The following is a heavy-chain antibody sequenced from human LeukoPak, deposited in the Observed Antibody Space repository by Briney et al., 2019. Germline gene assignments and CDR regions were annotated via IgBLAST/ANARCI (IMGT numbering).Heavy chain of an antibody. D-gene: IGHD1-26*01. V-gene: IGHV3-33*01. CDR1: GFTFSSYG. Sequence: PGRSLRLSCAASGFTFSSYGMHWVRQAPGKGLEWVAVIWYDGSNKYYADSVKGRFTISRDNAKNSLYLQMNSLRAEDTAVYYCARDRGVGATTTWGQGTLVTVSS. J-gene: IGHJ5*02. CDR2: IWYDGSNK. CDR3: ARDRGVGATTT.